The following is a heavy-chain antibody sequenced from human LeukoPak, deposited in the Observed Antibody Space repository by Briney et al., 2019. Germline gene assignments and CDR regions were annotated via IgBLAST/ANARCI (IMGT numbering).Heavy chain of an antibody. CDR1: GYTFTSYA. V-gene: IGHV7-4-1*02. CDR2: INTNTGNP. CDR3: ARDKAVTAYDAFDI. D-gene: IGHD2-21*02. Sequence: GASVKVSCKASGYTFTSYAMNWVRQAPGQGLEWMGWINTNTGNPTYAQGFTGRFVFSLDTSVSTAYLQISSLKAEDTAVYYCARDKAVTAYDAFDIWGQGTMVTVSS. J-gene: IGHJ3*02.